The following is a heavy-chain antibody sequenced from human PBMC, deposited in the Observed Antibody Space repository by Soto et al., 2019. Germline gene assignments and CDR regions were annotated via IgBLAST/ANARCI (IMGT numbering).Heavy chain of an antibody. CDR2: ISSSSSYI. V-gene: IGHV3-21*01. CDR1: GFTFSSYS. J-gene: IGHJ4*02. CDR3: ARDGSSGWLSWLDY. Sequence: GGSLRLSCAASGFTFSSYSMNWVRQAPGKGLEWVSSISSSSSYIYYADSVKGRFTISRDNAKNSLYLQMNSLRAEDTAVYYCARDGSSGWLSWLDYWGQGTLVTVSS. D-gene: IGHD6-19*01.